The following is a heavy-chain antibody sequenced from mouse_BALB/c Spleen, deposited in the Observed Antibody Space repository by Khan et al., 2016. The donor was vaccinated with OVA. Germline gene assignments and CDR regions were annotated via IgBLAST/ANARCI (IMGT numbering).Heavy chain of an antibody. CDR3: ARTGYYYVDY. Sequence: EVELVESGGGLVQTGGSQKLSCAASGFTFSGFGMHWVRQTPEKGLEWVAYISDGSNTIYYADTVKGRFTISRDNPKNTLFLQMTSLRSEDTAMYYCARTGYYYVDYWGQGTTLTVSS. J-gene: IGHJ2*01. CDR2: ISDGSNTI. CDR1: GFTFSGFG. V-gene: IGHV5-17*02. D-gene: IGHD2-3*01.